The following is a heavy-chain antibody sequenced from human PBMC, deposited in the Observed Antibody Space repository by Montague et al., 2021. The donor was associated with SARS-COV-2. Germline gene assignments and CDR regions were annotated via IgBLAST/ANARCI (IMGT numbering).Heavy chain of an antibody. Sequence: SLRLSSAASGFTFSNYWMHWVRQVPGKGLVWVSRISTDDGSTTTYADSVKGRFTISRDNAKNTLYLQMNSLRAEDTAVYYCARDLGSGWFRYVDYWGQGTLVTVSS. V-gene: IGHV3-74*01. CDR1: GFTFSNYW. CDR3: ARDLGSGWFRYVDY. D-gene: IGHD6-19*01. CDR2: ISTDDGSTT. J-gene: IGHJ4*02.